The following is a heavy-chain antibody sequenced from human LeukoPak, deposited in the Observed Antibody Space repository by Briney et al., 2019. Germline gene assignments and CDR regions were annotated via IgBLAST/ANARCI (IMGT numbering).Heavy chain of an antibody. D-gene: IGHD1-26*01. V-gene: IGHV3-30*03. CDR3: ARFTSGNWPFDS. Sequence: GRSLRLSCAASGFTFNSYGMHWVRQAPGKGLEWVAVISYAGSNKYYADSVKGRFTISRDNSKNTLYLQMNSLRAEDTAVYYCARFTSGNWPFDSWGQGTLVTVSS. CDR1: GFTFNSYG. J-gene: IGHJ4*02. CDR2: ISYAGSNK.